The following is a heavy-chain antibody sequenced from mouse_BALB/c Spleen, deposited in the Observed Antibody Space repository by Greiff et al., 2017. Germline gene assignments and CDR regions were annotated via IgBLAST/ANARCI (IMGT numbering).Heavy chain of an antibody. V-gene: IGHV1S135*01. CDR1: GYSFTDYN. J-gene: IGHJ1*01. CDR3: AKDYGSSYNYCNFDV. D-gene: IGHD1-1*01. Sequence: VQLKQSGPELVKPGASVKVSCKASGYSFTDYNMYWVKQSHGKSLEWIGYIDPYNGGTSYNQKFQGKTTLTVDKSSSTAFMHLNSLTSKDAAVYYCAKDYGSSYNYCNFDVWGAGTTVTVSS. CDR2: IDPYNGGT.